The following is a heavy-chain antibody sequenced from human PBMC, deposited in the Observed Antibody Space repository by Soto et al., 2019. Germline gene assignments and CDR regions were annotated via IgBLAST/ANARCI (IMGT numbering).Heavy chain of an antibody. CDR3: ARLGRVVRTSPLYYYFDL. D-gene: IGHD1-26*01. V-gene: IGHV4-30-4*08. CDR2: IYYSGST. J-gene: IGHJ2*01. Sequence: ASETLSLTCTVSGGSISSGDYYWSWIRQPPGKGLEWIGYIYYSGSTYYNPSLKSRVTISVDTSKNQFSLKLSSVTAADTAVYYCARLGRVVRTSPLYYYFDLWGRGTMVTSPQ. CDR1: GGSISSGDYY.